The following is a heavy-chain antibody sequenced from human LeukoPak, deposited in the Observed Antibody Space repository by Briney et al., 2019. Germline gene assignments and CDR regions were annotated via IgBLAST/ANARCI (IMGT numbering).Heavy chain of an antibody. V-gene: IGHV1-3*01. CDR1: GYTFTSYA. CDR2: INAGNGNT. CDR3: ARDRLGVPAAMADP. D-gene: IGHD2-2*01. Sequence: ASVKVSCKASGYTFTSYAMHWVRQAPGQRLEWMGWINAGNGNTKYSQKFQGRVTITRDTSASTAYMELSSLRSEDTAVYYCARDRLGVPAAMADPWGQGTLVTVSS. J-gene: IGHJ5*02.